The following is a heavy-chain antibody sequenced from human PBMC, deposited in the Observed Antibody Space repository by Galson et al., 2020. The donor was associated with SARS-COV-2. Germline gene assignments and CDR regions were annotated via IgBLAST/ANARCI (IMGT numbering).Heavy chain of an antibody. CDR1: GFTFSSYE. J-gene: IGHJ5*02. CDR3: AREATIFGVVKWFDP. Sequence: TGGSLRLSCAASGFTFSSYEMNWVRQAPGKGLEWVSYISSSGSTIYYADSVKGRFTISRDNAKNSLYLQMNSLRAEDTAVYYCAREATIFGVVKWFDPWGQGTLVTVSS. D-gene: IGHD3-3*01. V-gene: IGHV3-48*03. CDR2: ISSSGSTI.